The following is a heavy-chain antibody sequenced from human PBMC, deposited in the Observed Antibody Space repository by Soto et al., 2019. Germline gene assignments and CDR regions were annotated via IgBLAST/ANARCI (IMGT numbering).Heavy chain of an antibody. J-gene: IGHJ6*03. D-gene: IGHD4-4*01. Sequence: GGSLRLSCAASGFTFSDYYMSWIRQAPGKGLEWVSYISSSGSTIYYADSVKGRFTISRDNAKNSLYLQMNSLRAEDTAVYYCASTPRLQFPLWHYMDVWGKGTTVTVSS. V-gene: IGHV3-11*01. CDR2: ISSSGSTI. CDR1: GFTFSDYY. CDR3: ASTPRLQFPLWHYMDV.